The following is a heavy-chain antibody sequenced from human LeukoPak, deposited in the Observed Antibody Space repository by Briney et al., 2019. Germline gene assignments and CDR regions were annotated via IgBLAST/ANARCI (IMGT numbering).Heavy chain of an antibody. J-gene: IGHJ4*02. CDR2: IYTSGST. V-gene: IGHV4-4*07. CDR3: ARVGYYDSSGYYGPPYYFDY. D-gene: IGHD3-22*01. Sequence: SETLSLTCTVSGGSISSYYWSWIRQPAGKGLEWIGRIYTSGSTNYNPSLKSRVTISVDTSKNQFSLKLSSVTAADTAVYYCARVGYYDSSGYYGPPYYFDYWGQGTLVTVSS. CDR1: GGSISSYY.